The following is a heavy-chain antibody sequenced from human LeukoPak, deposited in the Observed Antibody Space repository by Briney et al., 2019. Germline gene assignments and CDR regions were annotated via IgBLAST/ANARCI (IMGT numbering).Heavy chain of an antibody. D-gene: IGHD1-26*01. CDR2: IYSDGST. Sequence: GGSLRLSCAVSGFTVSSSYMSCVRQAPEGKGLEWVSVIYSDGSTYYADSVKGRFTISRDNSKNMLSLQMNSLRAEDTALYYCTREAGATDYWGQGSLVTVSS. V-gene: IGHV3-66*01. CDR1: GFTVSSSY. CDR3: TREAGATDY. J-gene: IGHJ4*02.